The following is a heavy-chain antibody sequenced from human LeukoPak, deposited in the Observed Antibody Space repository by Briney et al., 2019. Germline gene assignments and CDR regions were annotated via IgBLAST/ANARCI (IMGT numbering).Heavy chain of an antibody. J-gene: IGHJ4*02. CDR1: GGSISSYY. V-gene: IGHV4-59*12. Sequence: PSETLSLTCTVSGGSISSYYWSWIRQPPGKGVEWIGYIYYSGSTNYNPSLKSRVTISVAPSKNQFSLKLSSVTAADTAVYYCARAPGGHDILTGYQSLYLFDSWGQGTLVTVSS. D-gene: IGHD3-9*01. CDR3: ARAPGGHDILTGYQSLYLFDS. CDR2: IYYSGST.